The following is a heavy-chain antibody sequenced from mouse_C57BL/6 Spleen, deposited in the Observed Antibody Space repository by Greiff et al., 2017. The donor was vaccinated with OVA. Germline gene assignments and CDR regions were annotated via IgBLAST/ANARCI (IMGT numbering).Heavy chain of an antibody. V-gene: IGHV13-2*01. J-gene: IGHJ1*03. CDR2: ITVNSDNYGA. D-gene: IGHD2-10*02. CDR1: GFTFSNYW. CDR3: SSKYGYYGYFDV. Sequence: VQLLETGAGLVRPGTSLQLSCVTSGFTFSNYWLHWLRQPPGQCLEWIAVITVNSDNYGANYAESVKGRFAISRDDSKSSDYLEMNRLREEDTATYFCSSKYGYYGYFDVWGTGTTVTVSS.